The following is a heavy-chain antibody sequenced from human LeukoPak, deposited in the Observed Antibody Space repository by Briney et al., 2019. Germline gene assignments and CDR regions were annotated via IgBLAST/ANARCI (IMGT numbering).Heavy chain of an antibody. CDR2: IYHSGST. V-gene: IGHV4-30-2*01. D-gene: IGHD2-21*02. J-gene: IGHJ6*02. CDR1: GGSISSGGYS. CDR3: ARVTAAPYYYYGMDV. Sequence: PSQTLSLTCAVSGGSISSGGYSWSWIRQPPGKGLEWIGYIYHSGSTYYNPSLKSRVTISVDRSKNQFYLKLSSVTAADTAVYYCARVTAAPYYYYGMDVWGQGTTVTVSS.